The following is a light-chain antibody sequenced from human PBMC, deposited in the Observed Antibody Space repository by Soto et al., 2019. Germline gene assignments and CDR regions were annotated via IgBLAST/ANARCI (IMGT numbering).Light chain of an antibody. Sequence: DIQLAQSPPTVSSSVRERFTITCRAIQTISTWMAWYQQKPGKAPKLLVYDASTLQSGVASRFSGSGSGTEFTLIISGLQPDDSATYYCQQYTNTNNPWMFGQGTKVDIK. CDR1: QTISTW. CDR3: QQYTNTNNPWM. CDR2: DAS. J-gene: IGKJ1*01. V-gene: IGKV1-5*01.